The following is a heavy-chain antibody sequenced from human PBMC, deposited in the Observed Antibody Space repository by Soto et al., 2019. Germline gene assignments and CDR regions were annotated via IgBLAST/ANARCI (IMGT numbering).Heavy chain of an antibody. CDR1: GGSISSGGYS. V-gene: IGHV4-30-2*01. J-gene: IGHJ4*02. CDR2: IYHREST. CDR3: ARDPGR. Sequence: QLQLQESGSGLVKPSQTLSLTCAVSGGSISSGGYSWSWIRQPPGKGLEWIGYIYHRESTYYNPSPXSXXTTSADRSKNQFSLKLSSVTAADTAAYDCARDPGRWGQGTLVTVSS.